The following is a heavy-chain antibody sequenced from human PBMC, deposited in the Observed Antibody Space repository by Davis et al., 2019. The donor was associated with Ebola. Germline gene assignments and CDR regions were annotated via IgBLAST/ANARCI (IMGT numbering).Heavy chain of an antibody. CDR3: ARAVGPCSTSSCLTWFGP. V-gene: IGHV4-28*06. J-gene: IGHJ5*02. CDR1: GYSITRSDW. Sequence: PSETLSLTCAVSGYSITRSDWWGWIRQSPGKGLEWIGYIHYRGNTKDNPSLQSRVTMSVDTSKNPFSLNLKSVTAFDSAIYYCARAVGPCSTSSCLTWFGPWGQGIVVTVSS. D-gene: IGHD2-2*01. CDR2: IHYRGNT.